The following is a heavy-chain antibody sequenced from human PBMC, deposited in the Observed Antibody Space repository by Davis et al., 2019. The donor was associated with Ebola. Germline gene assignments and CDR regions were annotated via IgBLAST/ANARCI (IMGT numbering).Heavy chain of an antibody. J-gene: IGHJ5*02. V-gene: IGHV4-34*01. D-gene: IGHD3-16*01. Sequence: SETLSLTCAVYGGSFSGYYWSWIRQPPGKGLEWIGEINHSGSTNYNPSLKSRVTISVDTSKNQFSLKLSSVTAADTAVYYCARGQVMITFGGVMWTWFDPWGQGTLVTVSS. CDR2: INHSGST. CDR3: ARGQVMITFGGVMWTWFDP. CDR1: GGSFSGYY.